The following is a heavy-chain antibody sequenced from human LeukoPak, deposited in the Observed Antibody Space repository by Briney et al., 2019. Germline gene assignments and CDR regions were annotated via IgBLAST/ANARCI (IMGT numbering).Heavy chain of an antibody. CDR3: ARDPADYYDSSGYYYYYYGMDV. J-gene: IGHJ6*02. D-gene: IGHD3-22*01. CDR2: ISSSGSTI. Sequence: GSLRLSCAASGFTFSSYEMNWVRQAPGKGLEWVSYISSSGSTIYYADSVKGRFTISRDNAKNSLYLQMNSLRAEDTAVYYCARDPADYYDSSGYYYYYYGMDVWGQGTTVTVSS. V-gene: IGHV3-48*03. CDR1: GFTFSSYE.